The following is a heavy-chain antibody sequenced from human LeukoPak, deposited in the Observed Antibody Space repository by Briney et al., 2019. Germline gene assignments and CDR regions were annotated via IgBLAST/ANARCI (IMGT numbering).Heavy chain of an antibody. CDR1: GGSFSGYY. CDR2: INQSGST. CDR3: ARQVFGDFTKTYFDY. Sequence: PSETLSLTCAVYGGSFSGYYWSWIRQPPGKGLEWIGEINQSGSTNYNPSLKSRVTISVDTSKDQFSLKLSSVTAADTAVYYCARQVFGDFTKTYFDYWGQGTLVTVSS. D-gene: IGHD4-17*01. V-gene: IGHV4-34*01. J-gene: IGHJ4*02.